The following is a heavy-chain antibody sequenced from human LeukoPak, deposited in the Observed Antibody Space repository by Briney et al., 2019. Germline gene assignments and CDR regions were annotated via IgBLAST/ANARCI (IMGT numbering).Heavy chain of an antibody. V-gene: IGHV3-30*03. CDR3: ARGGYFDWFNYFDY. CDR1: GFTFSSYG. D-gene: IGHD3-9*01. CDR2: ISHDEKNK. J-gene: IGHJ4*02. Sequence: PGGSLRLSCGGSGFTFSSYGIHWVRQAPGKGLEWVAVISHDEKNKYYTDSVKGRFSISRDNSKNTLYLEMNSLRGEDTAVYYCARGGYFDWFNYFDYWGQGTLVTVSS.